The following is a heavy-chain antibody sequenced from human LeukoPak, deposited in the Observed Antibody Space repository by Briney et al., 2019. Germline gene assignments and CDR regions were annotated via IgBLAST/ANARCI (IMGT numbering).Heavy chain of an antibody. CDR3: ARAPRLYNWFDP. CDR2: INHSGST. D-gene: IGHD3-3*01. J-gene: IGHJ5*02. Sequence: SETLSLTCAVYGGSFSGYYWSWIRQPPGKGLEWIGEINHSGSTNYNPSLTSRVTISVDTSKNQFSLKLSSVTAADTAVYYCARAPRLYNWFDPWGQGTLVTVSS. V-gene: IGHV4-34*01. CDR1: GGSFSGYY.